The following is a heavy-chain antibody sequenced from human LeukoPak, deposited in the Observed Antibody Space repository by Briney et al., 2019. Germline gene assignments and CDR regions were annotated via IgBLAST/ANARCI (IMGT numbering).Heavy chain of an antibody. CDR3: ARVSVCSGGSCYQSHFDY. Sequence: ASVKVSCKASGYTFTSYAMHWVRQAPGQRLEWMGWINAGNGNTKYSQKFQGRVTITRDTSASTAYMELRSLRSDDTAVYYCARVSVCSGGSCYQSHFDYWGQGTPVTVSS. J-gene: IGHJ4*02. CDR1: GYTFTSYA. CDR2: INAGNGNT. D-gene: IGHD2-15*01. V-gene: IGHV1-3*01.